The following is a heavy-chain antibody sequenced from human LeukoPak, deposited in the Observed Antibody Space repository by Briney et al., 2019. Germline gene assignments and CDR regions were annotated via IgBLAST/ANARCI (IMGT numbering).Heavy chain of an antibody. D-gene: IGHD3-10*01. CDR3: ARDSPGLWFGELSGVDY. V-gene: IGHV1-18*01. Sequence: ASVKVSCKASGGTFISYAFSWVRQAPGQGLEWMGWISAYNGNTNYAQKLQGRVTMTTDTSTSTAYMELRSLRSDDTAVYYCARDSPGLWFGELSGVDYWGQGTLVTVSS. CDR1: GGTFISYA. J-gene: IGHJ4*02. CDR2: ISAYNGNT.